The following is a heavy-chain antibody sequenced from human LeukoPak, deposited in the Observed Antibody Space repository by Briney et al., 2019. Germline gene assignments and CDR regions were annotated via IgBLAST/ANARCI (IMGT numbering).Heavy chain of an antibody. CDR2: ISAYNVNT. CDR1: GYTFTSYG. Sequence: ASVNVSCTASGYTFTSYGISWVRQAPGQGLEWMEWISAYNVNTNYAQKLQGRVTMTTDTSTSTAYMELRSLRSDDTAVYYCARDLSWLVYAFDIWGQGTMVTVSS. V-gene: IGHV1-18*04. J-gene: IGHJ3*02. D-gene: IGHD6-19*01. CDR3: ARDLSWLVYAFDI.